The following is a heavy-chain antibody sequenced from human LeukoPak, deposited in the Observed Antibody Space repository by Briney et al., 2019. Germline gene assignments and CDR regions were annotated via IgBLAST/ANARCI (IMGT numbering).Heavy chain of an antibody. D-gene: IGHD6-19*01. Sequence: GASVKVSCKASGYTFTDYYIHWVRQAPGQGLEWMGWINPRTGGTKYAQKLQGRVTMTRDTSISTAYLEMTSLRSDDTAVYYCARDAGYSSGWTQYYFEDWGQGTLVTVSS. CDR2: INPRTGGT. CDR1: GYTFTDYY. V-gene: IGHV1-2*02. J-gene: IGHJ4*02. CDR3: ARDAGYSSGWTQYYFED.